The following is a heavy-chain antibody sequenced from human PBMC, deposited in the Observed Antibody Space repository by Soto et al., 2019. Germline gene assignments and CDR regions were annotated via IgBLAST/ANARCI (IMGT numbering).Heavy chain of an antibody. J-gene: IGHJ5*02. CDR2: MNPNSGNT. V-gene: IGHV1-8*01. Sequence: QVQLEQSGAAVKKPWASVKVSCKASGYTFTSYDSNWVRQATGQGLEWMGWMNPNSGNTGDAQKFQGRVTMTRNTSISTAYMGLSSLRSADTAVDYCAVRYCGSTSCFLFSWGQGTLVTVSS. CDR3: AVRYCGSTSCFLFS. D-gene: IGHD2-2*01. CDR1: GYTFTSYD.